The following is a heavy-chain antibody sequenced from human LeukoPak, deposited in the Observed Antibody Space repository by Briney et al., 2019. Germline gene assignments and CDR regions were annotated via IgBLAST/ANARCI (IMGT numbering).Heavy chain of an antibody. CDR3: AKRGLEEGVAGKGEYYFDY. CDR2: ISGSGGST. V-gene: IGHV3-23*01. J-gene: IGHJ4*02. D-gene: IGHD6-19*01. Sequence: GGSLRLSCAASGFTFSSYAMSWVRQAPGKGLEWVSAISGSGGSTYYADSVKGRFTISRDNSKNTLYLQMNSLRGEDTAVYYCAKRGLEEGVAGKGEYYFDYWGQGTLVTVSS. CDR1: GFTFSSYA.